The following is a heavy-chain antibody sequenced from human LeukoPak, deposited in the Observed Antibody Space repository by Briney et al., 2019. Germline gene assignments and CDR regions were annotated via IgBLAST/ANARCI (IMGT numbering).Heavy chain of an antibody. D-gene: IGHD3-3*01. J-gene: IGHJ6*02. Sequence: ASVKVSCKASGYTFTSYGISWVRQAPGQGLEWMGWMNPNSGNTGYAQKFQGRVTMTRNTSISTAYMELSSLRSEDTAVYYCARVRYYDFWSGFPYYYYYYGMDVWGQGTTVTVSS. V-gene: IGHV1-8*02. CDR3: ARVRYYDFWSGFPYYYYYYGMDV. CDR2: MNPNSGNT. CDR1: GYTFTSYG.